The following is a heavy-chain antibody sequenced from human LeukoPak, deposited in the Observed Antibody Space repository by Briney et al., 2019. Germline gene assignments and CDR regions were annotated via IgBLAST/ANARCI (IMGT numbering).Heavy chain of an antibody. D-gene: IGHD3/OR15-3a*01. CDR2: TRNKANSYST. Sequence: PGGSLRLSCVASGFTFSDHYMDWVRQAPGKGLEWVGRTRNKANSYSTYYAASVKGRFTISRDDSRNSLYLQMNSLKTEDTAVYYCATWTSSSPSFDYWGQGTLVTVSS. V-gene: IGHV3-72*01. CDR3: ATWTSSSPSFDY. J-gene: IGHJ4*02. CDR1: GFTFSDHY.